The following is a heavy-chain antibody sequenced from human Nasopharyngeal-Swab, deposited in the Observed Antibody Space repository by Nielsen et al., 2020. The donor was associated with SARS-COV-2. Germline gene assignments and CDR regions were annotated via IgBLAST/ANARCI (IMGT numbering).Heavy chain of an antibody. D-gene: IGHD6-13*01. J-gene: IGHJ6*02. V-gene: IGHV3-30-3*01. CDR2: ISYDGSKK. CDR3: ARDRGSSWYTYYYYYGMDV. CDR1: GFTFSSYA. Sequence: GESLKISCAASGFTFSSYAMHWVRQAPGKGLEWVAVISYDGSKKYYADSVKGRFTISRDNSKNTLYLQMNSLRAEDTAVYYCARDRGSSWYTYYYYYGMDVWGQGTTGTVSS.